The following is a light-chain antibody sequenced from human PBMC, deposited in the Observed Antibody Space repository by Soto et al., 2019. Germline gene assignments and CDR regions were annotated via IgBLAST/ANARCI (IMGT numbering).Light chain of an antibody. CDR3: MQALQTPRT. J-gene: IGKJ2*01. Sequence: DIVMTQSPLFLPVTPGESASISCRSDQSLLHSNGYNYLDWFLQKPGQSPQLLIYLGSNRASGVPDRFSGSGSGTDFTLRISRVEAEDVGVYYCMQALQTPRTFGQGTKLEIK. CDR1: QSLLHSNGYNY. V-gene: IGKV2-28*01. CDR2: LGS.